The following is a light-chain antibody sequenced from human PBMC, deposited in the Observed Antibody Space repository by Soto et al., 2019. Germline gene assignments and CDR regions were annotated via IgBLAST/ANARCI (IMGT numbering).Light chain of an antibody. CDR1: SNDVGGYNY. J-gene: IGLJ1*01. CDR3: SSYTTSSTYV. V-gene: IGLV2-14*01. CDR2: EVS. Sequence: HSALTQPASVSGSPGQSITISCTGTSNDVGGYNYVSWYQQHLGKAPKLMIYEVSNRLSGISNRFSGSKSGNTASLTISGLQSEDEADYYCSSYTTSSTYVFGTGTKVTVL.